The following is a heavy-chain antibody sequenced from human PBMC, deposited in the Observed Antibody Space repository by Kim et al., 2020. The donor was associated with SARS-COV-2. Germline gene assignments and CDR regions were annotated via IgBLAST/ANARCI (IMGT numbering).Heavy chain of an antibody. D-gene: IGHD1-26*01. Sequence: ASVKVSCKASGYTFTSYAMNWVRQAPGQGLEWMGWINTNTGNPTYAQGFTGRFVFSLDTSVSTAYLQISSLKAEDTAVYYCAREARRGEWELLGNYYYYYYMDGWGKGTTVTVSS. CDR3: AREARRGEWELLGNYYYYYYMDG. V-gene: IGHV7-4-1*02. J-gene: IGHJ6*03. CDR2: INTNTGNP. CDR1: GYTFTSYA.